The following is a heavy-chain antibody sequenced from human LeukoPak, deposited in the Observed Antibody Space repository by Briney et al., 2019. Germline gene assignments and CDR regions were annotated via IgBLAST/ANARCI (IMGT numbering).Heavy chain of an antibody. CDR2: INWNVGST. D-gene: IGHD6-19*01. CDR3: AAGDRNGWYFDY. V-gene: IGHV3-20*04. J-gene: IGHJ4*02. CDR1: GFTFDDHG. Sequence: PGGSLRPSCAASGFTFDDHGMSWDRHVPRKGLEWVSGINWNVGSTGYADSVKGRFTISRDNAKNSLYLQMNSLRAEDTAFYYCAAGDRNGWYFDYWGQGTLVTVSS.